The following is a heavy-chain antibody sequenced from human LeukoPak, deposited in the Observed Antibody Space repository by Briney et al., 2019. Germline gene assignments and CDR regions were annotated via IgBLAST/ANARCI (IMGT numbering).Heavy chain of an antibody. CDR3: ARYYVVVVAAITYHYFDY. D-gene: IGHD2-15*01. CDR2: IYPGDSDT. V-gene: IGHV5-51*01. CDR1: GYKFTSYW. J-gene: IGHJ4*02. Sequence: GESLKISCKGSGYKFTSYWIGWVRQLPGKGLEWMGIIYPGDSDTRYSPSFQGQVTISADKSISTAYLQWSSLRASDTAMYYCARYYVVVVAAITYHYFDYWGQGTLVTVSS.